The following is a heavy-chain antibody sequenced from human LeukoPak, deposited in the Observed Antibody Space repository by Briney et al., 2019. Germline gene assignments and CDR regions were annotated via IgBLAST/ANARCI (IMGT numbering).Heavy chain of an antibody. D-gene: IGHD3-22*01. CDR3: ARDFTQPIFYYDSSGWFDP. V-gene: IGHV1-46*01. CDR2: INPSGGST. Sequence: GASVKVSCKASGYTFTSYYMHWVRQAPGQGLEWMGIINPSGGSTSYAQKFQGRVTMTRDTSTSTVYMELSSLRSEDTAVYYCARDFTQPIFYYDSSGWFDPWGQGTLVTVSS. CDR1: GYTFTSYY. J-gene: IGHJ5*02.